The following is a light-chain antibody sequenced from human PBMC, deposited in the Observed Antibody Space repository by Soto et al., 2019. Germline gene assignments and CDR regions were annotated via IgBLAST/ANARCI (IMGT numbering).Light chain of an antibody. J-gene: IGKJ1*01. CDR1: QSISNY. CDR2: AAS. CDR3: QHYNSYRWA. V-gene: IGKV1-16*01. Sequence: DIQMTQSPSSRSASVGDRGTIACRASQSISNYLNWYQQKPGKAPNLLTYAASSLQSGVPSRFSGSGSGTEFTLAIGSLQPDDFATYYCQHYNSYRWAFGQGTKVDIK.